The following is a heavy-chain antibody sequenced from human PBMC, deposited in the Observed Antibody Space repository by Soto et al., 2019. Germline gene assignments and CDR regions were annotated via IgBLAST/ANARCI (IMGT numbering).Heavy chain of an antibody. Sequence: ASVKVSCKASGYTFTNYGIHWVRQAPGQRLEWMGWINAGNGDTKYSENFQGRVTITRDTSASTVYLDLSSLSSEDTAFYYCARTGHSGSYDFWGQGTLVTVSS. CDR2: INAGNGDT. J-gene: IGHJ4*02. D-gene: IGHD2-8*02. CDR3: ARTGHSGSYDF. V-gene: IGHV1-3*01. CDR1: GYTFTNYG.